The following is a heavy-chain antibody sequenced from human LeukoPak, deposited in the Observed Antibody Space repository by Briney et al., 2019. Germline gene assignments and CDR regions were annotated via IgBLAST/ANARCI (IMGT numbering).Heavy chain of an antibody. Sequence: GASVKVSCKASGGTFSSYAISWVRQAPGQGLEWMGRIIPILGIANYAQKFQGRVTITADKSTSTAYMELSSLSSEDTAVYYCARGTVAVAGPFDYWGQGTLVTVSS. D-gene: IGHD6-19*01. CDR2: IIPILGIA. J-gene: IGHJ4*02. V-gene: IGHV1-69*04. CDR3: ARGTVAVAGPFDY. CDR1: GGTFSSYA.